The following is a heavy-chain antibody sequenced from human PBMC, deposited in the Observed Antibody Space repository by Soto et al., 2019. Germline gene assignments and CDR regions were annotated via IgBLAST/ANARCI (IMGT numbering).Heavy chain of an antibody. CDR2: MNPNSGNT. D-gene: IGHD5-18*01. CDR3: ARTKAQRGYSYGNQNWFDP. Sequence: GASVKVSCKASGYTFTSYDINWVRQATGQGLEWMGWMNPNSGNTGYAQKFQGRVTMTRNTSISTAYMELSSLRSEDTAVYYCARTKAQRGYSYGNQNWFDPWGQGTLVTVSS. J-gene: IGHJ5*02. V-gene: IGHV1-8*01. CDR1: GYTFTSYD.